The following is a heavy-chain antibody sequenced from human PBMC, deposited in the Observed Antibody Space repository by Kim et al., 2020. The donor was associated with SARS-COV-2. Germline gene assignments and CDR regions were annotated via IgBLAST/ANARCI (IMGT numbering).Heavy chain of an antibody. CDR1: GGSISSSSYY. V-gene: IGHV4-39*01. CDR3: ARHSQPPFDGDYALDY. J-gene: IGHJ4*02. CDR2: IYYSGST. D-gene: IGHD4-17*01. Sequence: SETLSLTCTVSGGSISSSSYYWGWIRQPPGKGLEWIGSIYYSGSTYYNPSLKSRVTISVDTSKNQFSLKLSSVTAADTAVYYCARHSQPPFDGDYALDYWGQGTLVTVSS.